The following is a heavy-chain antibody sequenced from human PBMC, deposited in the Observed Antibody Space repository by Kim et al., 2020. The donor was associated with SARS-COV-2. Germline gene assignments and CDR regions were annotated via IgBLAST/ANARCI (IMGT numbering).Heavy chain of an antibody. J-gene: IGHJ6*02. CDR3: ARGGASILTGYYRGYYYGMDV. CDR2: IWYDGSNK. V-gene: IGHV3-33*08. Sequence: GGSLRLSCAASGFTFSSYGMHWVRQAPGKGLEWVAVIWYDGSNKYYADSVKGRFTISRDNSKNTLYLQMNSLRAEDTAVYYCARGGASILTGYYRGYYYGMDVWGQGTTVTVSS. CDR1: GFTFSSYG. D-gene: IGHD3-9*01.